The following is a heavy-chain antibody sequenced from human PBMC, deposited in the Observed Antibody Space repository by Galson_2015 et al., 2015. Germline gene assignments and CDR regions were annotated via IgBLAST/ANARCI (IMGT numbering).Heavy chain of an antibody. CDR2: ISLYNGKT. Sequence: SVKVSCKASGYTFTNYGITWVRQAPGKGFEWVGWISLYNGKTEYAQKFQGRVTMTTDTSTSTAYMDLRSLKSDDTAVCYCARVVGSFDYWGQGTLVTVSS. J-gene: IGHJ4*02. CDR3: ARVVGSFDY. D-gene: IGHD1-26*01. CDR1: GYTFTNYG. V-gene: IGHV1-18*01.